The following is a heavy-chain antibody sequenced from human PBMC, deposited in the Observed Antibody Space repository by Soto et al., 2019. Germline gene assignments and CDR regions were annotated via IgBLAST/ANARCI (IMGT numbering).Heavy chain of an antibody. Sequence: QAQLVQSGAEVKKPGASVKVSCKASGYTFKSFGITWVRQARGQRLEWMGWISVYTGNIDYAQKFQGRVTMTTDTSTSTAYMELTSLRSDDTAVYFCAIVEKWLEEYYHCMDVWGKGPTVIVSS. V-gene: IGHV1-18*01. CDR1: GYTFKSFG. D-gene: IGHD6-19*01. J-gene: IGHJ6*03. CDR2: ISVYTGNI. CDR3: AIVEKWLEEYYHCMDV.